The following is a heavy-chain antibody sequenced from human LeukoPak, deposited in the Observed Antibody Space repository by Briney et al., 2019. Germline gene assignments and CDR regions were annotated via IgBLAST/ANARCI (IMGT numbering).Heavy chain of an antibody. J-gene: IGHJ5*02. CDR1: GYSFTSYW. D-gene: IGHD3-3*01. Sequence: GESLKISCKGSGYSFTSYWIGWVRQMPGKGLEWMGIIYPGDSDTRYSPSFQGQVTISADKSISTAYLQWSSLKASDTAMYYCAMRYYDFWSGYSWFDPWGQGTLVTVSS. CDR2: IYPGDSDT. CDR3: AMRYYDFWSGYSWFDP. V-gene: IGHV5-51*01.